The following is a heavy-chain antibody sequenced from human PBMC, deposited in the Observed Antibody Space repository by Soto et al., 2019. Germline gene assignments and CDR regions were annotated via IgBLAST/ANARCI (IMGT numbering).Heavy chain of an antibody. CDR2: INVYNGNT. CDR3: ARGVGSGSYYNQYNWFDP. V-gene: IGHV1-18*01. D-gene: IGHD3-10*01. CDR1: GYTFTNYG. J-gene: IGHJ5*02. Sequence: GASVKVSCKASGYTFTNYGISWVRRAPGQGHEWMGWINVYNGNTKYAQKVQGRVTMTTDTSTSTAYMELRSLRSDDTAVYYCARGVGSGSYYNQYNWFDPWGQGTLVTVSS.